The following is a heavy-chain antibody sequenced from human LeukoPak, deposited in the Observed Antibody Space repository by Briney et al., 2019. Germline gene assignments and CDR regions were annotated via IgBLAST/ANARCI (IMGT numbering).Heavy chain of an antibody. V-gene: IGHV4-39*01. D-gene: IGHD3-3*01. J-gene: IGHJ4*02. CDR2: IYYSGST. CDR3: ARHWNPKLRFLEWSSYYFDY. Sequence: SETLSLTCTVSGGSISSSSYYWGWIRQPPGKGLEWIGSIYYSGSTYYNPSLKSRVTISVDTSKNQFSLKLSSVTAADTAVYYCARHWNPKLRFLEWSSYYFDYWGQGTLVTVSS. CDR1: GGSISSSSYY.